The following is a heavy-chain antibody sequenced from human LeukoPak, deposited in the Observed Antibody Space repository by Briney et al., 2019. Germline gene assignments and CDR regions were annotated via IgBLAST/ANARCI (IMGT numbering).Heavy chain of an antibody. J-gene: IGHJ4*02. D-gene: IGHD2-15*01. V-gene: IGHV4-30-4*01. CDR3: ARRYCSGGNCYPFDY. CDR1: GGSISSGDYY. Sequence: SQTLSLTCTVSGGSISSGDYYWSWIRQPPGKGLEWIGYIYYSGSTYYNPSLKSRLTISRDTPKNQFSLKLSSVTAADTAVYYCARRYCSGGNCYPFDYWGQGTLVTVSS. CDR2: IYYSGST.